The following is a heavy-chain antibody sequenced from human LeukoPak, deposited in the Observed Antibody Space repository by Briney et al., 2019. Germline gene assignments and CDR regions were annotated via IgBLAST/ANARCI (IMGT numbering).Heavy chain of an antibody. D-gene: IGHD3-10*01. J-gene: IGHJ5*02. V-gene: IGHV4-34*01. CDR2: INHSGST. CDR3: ARGLLLWFGELSRFDP. CDR1: GGSFSAYY. Sequence: SETLSLTCAVYGGSFSAYYWSWIRQPPGKGLEWIGEINHSGSTNYNPSLKSRVTISVDTSKNQFSLKLSSVTAADTAVYYCARGLLLWFGELSRFDPWGQGTLVTVSS.